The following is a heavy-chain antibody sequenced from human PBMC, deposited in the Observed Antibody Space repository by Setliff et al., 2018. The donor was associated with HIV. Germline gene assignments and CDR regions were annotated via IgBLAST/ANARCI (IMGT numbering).Heavy chain of an antibody. CDR3: AKDHATSSWFTALLDY. V-gene: IGHV3-23*01. CDR1: GGSPSGYY. Sequence: ETLSLTCAVYGGSPSGYYWSWIRQAPGKGLEWVSGISGSAGTTYYADSVKGRFTISRDNSKNTLYLQMNSLRAEDTAVYYCAKDHATSSWFTALLDYWGQGALVTVS. CDR2: ISGSAGTT. J-gene: IGHJ4*02. D-gene: IGHD6-13*01.